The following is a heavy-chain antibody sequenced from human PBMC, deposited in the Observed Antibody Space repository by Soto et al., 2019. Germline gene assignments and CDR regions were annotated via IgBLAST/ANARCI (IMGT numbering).Heavy chain of an antibody. J-gene: IGHJ4*02. Sequence: QVQLVQSGAEVKRPGSSVKVSCKASGDTFTFYSINWVRQAPGLGLEWMGRINPILSMSNYAQRFEGRVTTTADKPTSTAYMELSSLISEDTAISYCASSYGSGYRAFDYWGQGALVTVSS. CDR1: GDTFTFYS. V-gene: IGHV1-69*02. CDR3: ASSYGSGYRAFDY. D-gene: IGHD3-10*01. CDR2: INPILSMS.